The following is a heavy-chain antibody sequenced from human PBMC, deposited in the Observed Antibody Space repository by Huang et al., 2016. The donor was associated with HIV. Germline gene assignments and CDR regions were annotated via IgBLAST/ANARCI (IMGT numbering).Heavy chain of an antibody. V-gene: IGHV4-39*01. CDR2: IYYSGST. D-gene: IGHD3-16*01. J-gene: IGHJ5*02. CDR3: AYGVMS. Sequence: QLQLQESGPGLVKPSETLSLNCTVSGGSISSSSYYWAWIRQPPGKGLEWIASIYYSGSTYYSPSLKSRVTISVDTSKNQFSLRLTSVTAADTAVYYCAYGVMSWGQGTLVTVSS. CDR1: GGSISSSSYY.